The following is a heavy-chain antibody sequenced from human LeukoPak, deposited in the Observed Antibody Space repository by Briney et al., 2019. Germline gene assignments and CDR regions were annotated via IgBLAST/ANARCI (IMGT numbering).Heavy chain of an antibody. V-gene: IGHV3-30-3*01. CDR1: GFTFSSYA. CDR2: ISYDGSNK. D-gene: IGHD5-18*01. Sequence: GGSLRLSCAASGFTFSSYAMHWVRQAPGKGLEWVAVISYDGSNKYYADSVKGRFTISRDNSKNTLYLQMNSLRAEDTAVYYCARDKIELRRRYFDYWGQGTLVTVSS. J-gene: IGHJ4*02. CDR3: ARDKIELRRRYFDY.